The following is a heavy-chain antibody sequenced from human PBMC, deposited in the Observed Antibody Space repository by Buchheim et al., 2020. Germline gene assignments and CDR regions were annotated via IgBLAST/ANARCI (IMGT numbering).Heavy chain of an antibody. J-gene: IGHJ4*02. V-gene: IGHV1-3*01. CDR3: ARDHSSGWQTLDYFDY. Sequence: QVQLVQSGAEVKKPGASVKVSCKASGYTFSSHAMHWLRQAPGQRLEWMGWIKAGNGNTKYSQKFQGRVTIMRDTSARPAYMELSSLTSEDTAVYYCARDHSSGWQTLDYFDYWGQGTL. CDR1: GYTFSSHA. CDR2: IKAGNGNT. D-gene: IGHD6-19*01.